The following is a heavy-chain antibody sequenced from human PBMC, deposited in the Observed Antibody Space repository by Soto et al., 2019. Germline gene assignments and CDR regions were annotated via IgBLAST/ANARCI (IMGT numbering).Heavy chain of an antibody. CDR3: ASPRHYGIAAAETYYYYYMDV. Sequence: QLQLQESGPGLVKPSETLSLTCTVSGGSISSSSYYWGWIRQPPGKGLEWIGSIYYSGSTYYNPSLKSRVTISVDTSKNQFSLKLSSVTAADTAVYYCASPRHYGIAAAETYYYYYMDVWGKGTTVTVSS. V-gene: IGHV4-39*01. D-gene: IGHD6-13*01. CDR1: GGSISSSSYY. CDR2: IYYSGST. J-gene: IGHJ6*03.